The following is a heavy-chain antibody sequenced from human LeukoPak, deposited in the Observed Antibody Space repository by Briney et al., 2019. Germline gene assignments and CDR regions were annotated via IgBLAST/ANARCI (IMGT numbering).Heavy chain of an antibody. D-gene: IGHD1-20*01. Sequence: GGSLRLSCAASGFTFDDYAMHWVRHAPGKGLEWVSLISGDGGSTYYADSVKGRFTISRDNSKNSLYLQMNSLRTEDTALYYCAKDRRAYNWNDAFDYWGQGTLVTVSS. CDR3: AKDRRAYNWNDAFDY. CDR1: GFTFDDYA. CDR2: ISGDGGST. V-gene: IGHV3-43*02. J-gene: IGHJ4*02.